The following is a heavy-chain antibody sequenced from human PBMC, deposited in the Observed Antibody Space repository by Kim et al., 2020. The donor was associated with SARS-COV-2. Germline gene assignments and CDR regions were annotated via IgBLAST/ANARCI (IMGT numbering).Heavy chain of an antibody. J-gene: IGHJ6*04. V-gene: IGHV4-59*01. D-gene: IGHD6-19*01. CDR3: GRDGGWYTDYYYGMDV. Sequence: SVKSGVTISVDTSKNQFSLKLRSVTAADTAVYYCGRDGGWYTDYYYGMDVWGEGTTVTVSS.